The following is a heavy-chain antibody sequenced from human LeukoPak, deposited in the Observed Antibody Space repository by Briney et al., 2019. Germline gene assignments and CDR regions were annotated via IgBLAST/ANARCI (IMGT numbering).Heavy chain of an antibody. CDR1: GFTFSSYT. CDR2: ISPTSNYI. V-gene: IGHV3-21*01. D-gene: IGHD7-27*01. J-gene: IGHJ3*02. Sequence: GGSLRLSCAASGFTFSSYTMNWVRQAPGKGLEWVSSISPTSNYIYYADSLKGRFTISRDNAKNSLYLQMNSPRAEDTAVYYCAGPLGIAFDIWGQGTMVTVSS. CDR3: AGPLGIAFDI.